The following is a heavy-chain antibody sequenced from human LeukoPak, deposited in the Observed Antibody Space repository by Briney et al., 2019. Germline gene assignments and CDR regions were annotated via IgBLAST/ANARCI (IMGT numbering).Heavy chain of an antibody. CDR1: GGSFSGYY. J-gene: IGHJ4*02. CDR3: PRGRYYFDY. V-gene: IGHV4-34*01. Sequence: SETLSLTCAVYGGSFSGYYWSWIRQPPGKGLEWIGEINHSGSTNYNPSLKSRVTISVDTSKNQFSLKLSSVTAADRAVYYCPRGRYYFDYWGQGTLVTVSS. CDR2: INHSGST.